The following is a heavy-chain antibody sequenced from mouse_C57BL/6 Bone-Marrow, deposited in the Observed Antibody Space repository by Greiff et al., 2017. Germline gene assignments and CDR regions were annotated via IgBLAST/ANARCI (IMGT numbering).Heavy chain of an antibody. D-gene: IGHD4-1*01. CDR2: IDPANGDT. CDR3: ARTGTAWFAY. J-gene: IGHJ3*01. Sequence: VQLKESVAELVRPGASVKLSCTASGFYIKNTYMHWVKQRPEQGLEWIGRIDPANGDTKYDPKFQGKATITADTSSNTAYLQLSSLTSEDTAIYYCARTGTAWFAYWGQGTLVTVSA. CDR1: GFYIKNTY. V-gene: IGHV14-3*01.